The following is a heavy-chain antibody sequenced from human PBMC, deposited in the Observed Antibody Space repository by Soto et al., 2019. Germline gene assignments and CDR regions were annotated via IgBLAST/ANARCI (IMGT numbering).Heavy chain of an antibody. CDR1: GFTFSNAW. Sequence: PGGSLRLSCAASGFTFSNAWMSWVRQAPGKGLEWVCRIKSKTDGGTTDYAAPVKGRFTISRDDSKNTLYLQMNSLKTEDTAVYYCTTDPLKGIVVVVAATGNNWFDPWGQGTLVTVSS. J-gene: IGHJ5*02. V-gene: IGHV3-15*01. D-gene: IGHD2-15*01. CDR2: IKSKTDGGTT. CDR3: TTDPLKGIVVVVAATGNNWFDP.